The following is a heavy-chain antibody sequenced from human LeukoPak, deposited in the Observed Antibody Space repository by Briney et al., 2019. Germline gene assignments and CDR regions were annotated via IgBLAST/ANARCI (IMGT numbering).Heavy chain of an antibody. CDR3: ARRRYYDSTGYLD. CDR2: IYTSGST. V-gene: IGHV4-4*07. D-gene: IGHD3-22*01. Sequence: SETLSLTCTVSGGSISSYYWSWIRQPAGKGLEWIGRIYTSGSTNYNPSLKSRVTMSVDTSKNQFSLKLASVSAADTAVYYCARRRYYDSTGYLDWGQGTLITVSS. CDR1: GGSISSYY. J-gene: IGHJ1*01.